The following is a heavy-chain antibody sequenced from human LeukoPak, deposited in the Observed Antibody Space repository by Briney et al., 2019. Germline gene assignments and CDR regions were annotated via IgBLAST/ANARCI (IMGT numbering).Heavy chain of an antibody. V-gene: IGHV5-51*01. CDR3: ARRGTVTSIDAFDI. Sequence: SGESLKISCKGSGYSFTSYWIGWVRQMPGKGLKWMGIIYPGDSDARYSPSFQGQVTISADKSISTAYLQWSSLKASDTAMYYCARRGTVTSIDAFDIWGQGTMVTVSS. CDR1: GYSFTSYW. CDR2: IYPGDSDA. J-gene: IGHJ3*02. D-gene: IGHD4-17*01.